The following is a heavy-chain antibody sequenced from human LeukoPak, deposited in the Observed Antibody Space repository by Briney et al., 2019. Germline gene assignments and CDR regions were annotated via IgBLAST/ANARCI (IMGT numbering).Heavy chain of an antibody. CDR1: GFTFSSYA. CDR3: ANRNYGDYMTAFDY. Sequence: PGGSLRLSCAASGFTFSSYAMSWVRQAPGKGLEWVSAISGSGGSTYYADSVKGRFTISRDNSKNTLYLQMNSLRAEDTAVYYCANRNYGDYMTAFDYWGQGTLVTVSS. D-gene: IGHD4-17*01. CDR2: ISGSGGST. J-gene: IGHJ4*02. V-gene: IGHV3-23*01.